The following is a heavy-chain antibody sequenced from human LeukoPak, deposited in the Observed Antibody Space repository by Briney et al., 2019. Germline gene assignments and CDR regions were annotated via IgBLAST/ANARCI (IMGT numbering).Heavy chain of an antibody. J-gene: IGHJ4*02. CDR1: GGSFSGYY. CDR2: INHSGST. Sequence: SETLSLTCAVYGGSFSGYYWSWIRQPPGKGLEWIGEINHSGSTNYNPSLKSRVTISVDTSKNQFSLKLSSVTAADTAVYYCARHSSYGSGSYYRGAYYFDYWGQGTLVTVTS. CDR3: ARHSSYGSGSYYRGAYYFDY. V-gene: IGHV4-34*01. D-gene: IGHD3-10*01.